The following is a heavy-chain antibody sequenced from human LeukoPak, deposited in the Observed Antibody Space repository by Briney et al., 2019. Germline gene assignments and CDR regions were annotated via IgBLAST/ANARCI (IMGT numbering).Heavy chain of an antibody. CDR2: INHSGST. V-gene: IGHV4-34*01. D-gene: IGHD2-2*01. J-gene: IGHJ4*02. Sequence: SDTLSLTCAVYGGSFSGYYWSWLRQPPGKGLEWIGEINHSGSTNYSPSLKSRVTISVDTSKNQFSLKLSSVTAADTAVYYCARGRGSCSSTSCYPKYYFDYWGQGTLVTVSS. CDR3: ARGRGSCSSTSCYPKYYFDY. CDR1: GGSFSGYY.